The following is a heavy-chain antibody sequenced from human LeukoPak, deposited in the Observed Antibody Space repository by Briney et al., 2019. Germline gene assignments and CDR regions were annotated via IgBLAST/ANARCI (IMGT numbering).Heavy chain of an antibody. D-gene: IGHD3-10*01. CDR2: ISSSGSTI. Sequence: GGSLRLSCGASGFTFSSYEMNWVRQAPGKGLEWVSYISSSGSTIYYADSVKGRFTISRDNAKRSLYLQMNSLRAEDTAVYYCATIYGHGHYFDYWGQGTLVTVSS. CDR1: GFTFSSYE. V-gene: IGHV3-48*03. CDR3: ATIYGHGHYFDY. J-gene: IGHJ4*02.